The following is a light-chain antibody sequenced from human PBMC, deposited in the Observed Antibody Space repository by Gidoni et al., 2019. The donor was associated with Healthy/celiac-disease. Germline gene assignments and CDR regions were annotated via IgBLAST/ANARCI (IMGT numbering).Light chain of an antibody. Sequence: DIVFTQSPGTLSLSPRERATLSCRASESVSSSYLAWYQQKPGQAPRILIYGASSRATGIPDRFSGSGSGTDFTLTISRLEPEDFAVYYCQQYGSSPPTFXGXTKVEIK. CDR1: ESVSSSY. V-gene: IGKV3-20*01. J-gene: IGKJ4*01. CDR2: GAS. CDR3: QQYGSSPPT.